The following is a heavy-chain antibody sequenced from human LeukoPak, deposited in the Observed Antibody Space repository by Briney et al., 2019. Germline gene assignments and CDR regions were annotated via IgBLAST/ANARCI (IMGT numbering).Heavy chain of an antibody. V-gene: IGHV3-66*01. J-gene: IGHJ4*02. CDR1: GFTVSSNY. CDR3: ARDPVTDLCFDY. CDR2: IYSGGST. Sequence: PGGSLRLSCAASGFTVSSNYMSWVRQAPGKGLEWVSVIYSGGSTYYVDSVKGRFTISRDNSKNTLYLQMNSLRAEDTALYYCARDPVTDLCFDYWGQGTLVTVSS. D-gene: IGHD2-21*02.